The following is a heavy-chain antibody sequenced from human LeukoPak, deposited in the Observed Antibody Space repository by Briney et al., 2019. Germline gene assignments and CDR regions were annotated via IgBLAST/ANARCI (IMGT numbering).Heavy chain of an antibody. J-gene: IGHJ4*02. CDR3: ARVFSGNYYSGFDY. V-gene: IGHV3-21*01. D-gene: IGHD3-10*01. CDR2: ISSSSTYI. Sequence: PGGSLRLSCAASGFIFTTYSVNWVRQAPGKGLEWVSSISSSSTYISYADSVEGRFTISRDNAKNSLYLQMNSLRAEDTALYYCARVFSGNYYSGFDYWGQGTLSPSPQ. CDR1: GFIFTTYS.